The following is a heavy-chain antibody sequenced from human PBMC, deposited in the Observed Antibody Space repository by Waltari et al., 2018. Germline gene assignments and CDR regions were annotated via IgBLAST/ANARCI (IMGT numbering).Heavy chain of an antibody. CDR1: GGSISSHF. Sequence: TLSLTCTISGGSISSHFWSWIRQPAGKGLEWIGRIYTTGSTNFNPSLKSRVTMSIDTSKNQFSLNLSSVTAADTAVYYCARGQSTRGSYGWFDPWGQGTLVTVSS. V-gene: IGHV4-4*07. J-gene: IGHJ5*02. CDR3: ARGQSTRGSYGWFDP. D-gene: IGHD1-26*01. CDR2: IYTTGST.